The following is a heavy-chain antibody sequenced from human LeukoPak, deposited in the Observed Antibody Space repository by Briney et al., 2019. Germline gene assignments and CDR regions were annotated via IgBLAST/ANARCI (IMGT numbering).Heavy chain of an antibody. CDR2: ITSTGTTT. CDR1: GYNLNTYH. D-gene: IGHD3-16*01. V-gene: IGHV1-46*02. CDR3: ATEYVRTHYFDW. J-gene: IGHJ4*02. Sequence: ASVKVSCKASGYNLNTYHMHWVRQAPGQGLEWMGIITSTGTTTICAQKFQDRVTMTRDTSTSTVYMDLSSLRSDDTAVYYCATEYVRTHYFDWWGQGTLVTVSS.